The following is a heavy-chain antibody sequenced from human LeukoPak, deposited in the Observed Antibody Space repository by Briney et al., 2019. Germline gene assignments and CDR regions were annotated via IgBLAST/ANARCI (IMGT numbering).Heavy chain of an antibody. CDR2: ISSTSSYI. J-gene: IGHJ3*02. V-gene: IGHV3-21*01. CDR1: GFTFSSYN. CDR3: ARVFWEKDGFIGAFDI. D-gene: IGHD3-3*01. Sequence: GGSLRLSCAASGFTFSSYNMNWVRQAPGKGLEWVSSISSTSSYIYYTDSVKGRFTISRDNAKNSLYLQMNSLRAEDTAVYYCARVFWEKDGFIGAFDIWGQGTMVTVSS.